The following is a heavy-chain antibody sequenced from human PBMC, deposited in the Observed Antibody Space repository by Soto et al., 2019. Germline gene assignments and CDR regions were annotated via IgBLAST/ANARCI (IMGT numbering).Heavy chain of an antibody. Sequence: QVQLQESGPGLVKPSGTLSLTCAVSGGSISSTKWWTWVRQPPGKGLEWIAEISHSEGSNYNPSLKSRVAMSLDNSKNQLSLRLSSVTAADTAVYYCATQTISYTWDVWGQGTTVTVS. J-gene: IGHJ6*02. V-gene: IGHV4-4*02. CDR2: ISHSEGS. D-gene: IGHD4-4*01. CDR1: GGSISSTKW. CDR3: ATQTISYTWDV.